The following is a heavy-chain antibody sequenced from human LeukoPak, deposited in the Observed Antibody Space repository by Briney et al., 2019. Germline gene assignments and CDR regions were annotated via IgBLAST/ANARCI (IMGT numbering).Heavy chain of an antibody. CDR1: GGTFSSYA. CDR2: IIPIFGTA. V-gene: IGHV1-69*13. J-gene: IGHJ4*02. D-gene: IGHD6-13*01. Sequence: GASVKVSCKASGGTFSSYAISWVRQAPGQGLEWMGGIIPIFGTANYAQKFQGRVTITADESTSTAYMELRSLRSDDTAVYYCAKTAEPYSSSSSFDYWGQGTLVTVSS. CDR3: AKTAEPYSSSSSFDY.